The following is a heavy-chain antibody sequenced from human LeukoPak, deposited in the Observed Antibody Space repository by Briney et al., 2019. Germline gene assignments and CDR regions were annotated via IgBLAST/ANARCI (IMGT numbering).Heavy chain of an antibody. J-gene: IGHJ4*02. CDR3: AKDPYYYDTSGYNGDY. Sequence: VGSLRLSCAASGFTFSNYAMSWVCQAPGKRLEWVSSISGSGGSTYYADSVKGRFTISRDKSKNTLFLKMNSLRAEDTAVYYCAKDPYYYDTSGYNGDYWGQGTLVTVSS. CDR1: GFTFSNYA. CDR2: ISGSGGST. D-gene: IGHD3-22*01. V-gene: IGHV3-23*01.